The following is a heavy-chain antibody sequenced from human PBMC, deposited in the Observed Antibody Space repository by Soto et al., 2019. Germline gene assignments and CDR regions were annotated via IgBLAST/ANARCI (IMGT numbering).Heavy chain of an antibody. CDR3: AKDPTSYDSSAQFDS. D-gene: IGHD3-22*01. V-gene: IGHV3-23*01. Sequence: GGSLRPSCAASGFSFSIYAMNWVRQAPGKGLEWVSGISGGGGSTYYADSVKGRFTISRDNSKNTLYLQMNSLRVEDTAVYYCAKDPTSYDSSAQFDSWGQGTLVTVSS. CDR1: GFSFSIYA. J-gene: IGHJ4*02. CDR2: ISGGGGST.